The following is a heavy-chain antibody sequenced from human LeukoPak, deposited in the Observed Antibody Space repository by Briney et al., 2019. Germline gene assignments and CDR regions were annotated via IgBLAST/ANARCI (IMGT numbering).Heavy chain of an antibody. D-gene: IGHD6-13*01. J-gene: IGHJ4*02. Sequence: GGSLRLSCAASGFTFSNYWMSWVRQAPGKGLEWVANIKKDGSEKYYVDSVKGRFTISRDNAKNSMYLQMNSLRAEDTAVYYCARGLYSSTTYYFDYWGQGTLVTVSS. CDR3: ARGLYSSTTYYFDY. CDR1: GFTFSNYW. CDR2: IKKDGSEK. V-gene: IGHV3-7*03.